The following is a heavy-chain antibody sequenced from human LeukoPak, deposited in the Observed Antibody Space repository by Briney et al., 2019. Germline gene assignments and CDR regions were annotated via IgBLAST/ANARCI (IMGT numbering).Heavy chain of an antibody. CDR3: ARKYNFAFDI. Sequence: GGSLRLSCAASGFTLSSYWMSWVRQAPGKGLEWVANIKQDGSEKYYVDSVKGRFTISRDNAKNSVYLQMNSLRAEDTAIYYCARKYNFAFDIWGHGTMVTVSS. D-gene: IGHD1-14*01. V-gene: IGHV3-7*01. J-gene: IGHJ3*02. CDR2: IKQDGSEK. CDR1: GFTLSSYW.